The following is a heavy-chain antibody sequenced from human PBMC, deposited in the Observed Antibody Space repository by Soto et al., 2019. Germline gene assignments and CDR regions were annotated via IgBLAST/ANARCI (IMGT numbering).Heavy chain of an antibody. D-gene: IGHD3-10*01. J-gene: IGHJ6*02. CDR1: GGSFSGYY. V-gene: IGHV4-34*01. CDR3: ARDWYGSGHYYYYGMDV. Sequence: SETLSLTCAVYGGSFSGYYLSWIRQPPGKGLEWIGEINHSGSTNYNPSLKSRVTISVDTSKNQFSLKLSSVTAADTAVYYCARDWYGSGHYYYYGMDVWGQGTTVTVSS. CDR2: INHSGST.